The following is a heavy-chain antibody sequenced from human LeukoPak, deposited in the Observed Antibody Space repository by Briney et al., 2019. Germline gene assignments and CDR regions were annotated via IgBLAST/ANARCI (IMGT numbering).Heavy chain of an antibody. J-gene: IGHJ4*02. D-gene: IGHD2-15*01. CDR3: ARDNKLVVVVAASDY. CDR1: GYTFTSYG. Sequence: ASVKVSCKASGYTFTSYGISWVRQAPGQGLEWMGWISAYNGNTNYAQKLQGRVTMTTDTSTSTAYVELRSLRSDDTAVYYCARDNKLVVVVAASDYWGQGTLVTVSS. CDR2: ISAYNGNT. V-gene: IGHV1-18*01.